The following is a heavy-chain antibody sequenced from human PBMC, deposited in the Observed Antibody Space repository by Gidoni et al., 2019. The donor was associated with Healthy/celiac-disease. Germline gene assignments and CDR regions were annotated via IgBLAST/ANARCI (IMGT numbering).Heavy chain of an antibody. CDR3: ARVVGSGSYEYYYYYMDV. CDR2: MNPNSGNT. V-gene: IGHV1-8*01. D-gene: IGHD3-10*01. J-gene: IGHJ6*03. Sequence: QVQLVQSGAEVKQPGASVKVSCQPSGYTFPSYDINWVRQATGQGLEWMGWMNPNSGNTGYAQKFQGRVTMTRNTSISTAYMELSSLRSEDTAVYYCARVVGSGSYEYYYYYMDVWGKGTTVTVSS. CDR1: GYTFPSYD.